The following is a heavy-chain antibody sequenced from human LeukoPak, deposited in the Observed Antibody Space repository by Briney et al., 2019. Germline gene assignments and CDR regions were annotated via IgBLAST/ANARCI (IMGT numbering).Heavy chain of an antibody. CDR1: GFTFSSYW. D-gene: IGHD5-18*01. Sequence: PGGSLRLSCAASGFTFSSYWMSWVRRAPGTGLEWVSLISGSGGTTYYAESVKGRFTISRDNSKNTLYLQMNSLRAEDTAVYYCAKPWIQLRTPFDYWGQGTLVTVSS. V-gene: IGHV3-23*01. CDR3: AKPWIQLRTPFDY. J-gene: IGHJ4*02. CDR2: ISGSGGTT.